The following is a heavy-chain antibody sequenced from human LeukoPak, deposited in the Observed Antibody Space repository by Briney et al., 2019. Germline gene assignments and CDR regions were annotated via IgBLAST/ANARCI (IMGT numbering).Heavy chain of an antibody. J-gene: IGHJ3*02. CDR1: GGSISRYY. CDR3: ARVLSSGWLGDAFDI. Sequence: PSETLSLTCSVSGGSISRYYWSWLRQPAGNGLEWIGRIYTTGTTNYNPSLKSRITMSVDTSKNRFSLQMSSVTAADTAVYYCARVLSSGWLGDAFDIWGQGTMVTVSS. CDR2: IYTTGTT. D-gene: IGHD6-19*01. V-gene: IGHV4-4*07.